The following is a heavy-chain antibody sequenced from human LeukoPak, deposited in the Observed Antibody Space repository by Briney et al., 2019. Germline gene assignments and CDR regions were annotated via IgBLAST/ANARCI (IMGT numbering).Heavy chain of an antibody. Sequence: ASVKVSCKASGYTFTGYYMHWVRQAPGQGLEWMGWINPNSGGTNYAQKFQGRATMTRDTSTSTAYMELSRLRSDDTAVYYCARANFLYCSSTSCLFDYWGQGTLVTVSS. D-gene: IGHD2-2*01. J-gene: IGHJ4*02. V-gene: IGHV1-2*02. CDR3: ARANFLYCSSTSCLFDY. CDR1: GYTFTGYY. CDR2: INPNSGGT.